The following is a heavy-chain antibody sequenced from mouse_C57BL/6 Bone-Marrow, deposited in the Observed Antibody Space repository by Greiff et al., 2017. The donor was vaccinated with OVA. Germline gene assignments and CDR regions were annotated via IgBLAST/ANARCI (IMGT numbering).Heavy chain of an antibody. CDR2: IYPGNSDT. CDR3: TRSDYDVAWFAY. Sequence: VQLQQSGTVLARPGASVKMSCNTSGYTFTSYWMHWVKQRPGQGLEWIGAIYPGNSDTSYNQKFKGKAKLTAVTSASTAYMELSSLTNEDSAVYYCTRSDYDVAWFAYWGQGTLVTVSA. V-gene: IGHV1-5*01. J-gene: IGHJ3*01. CDR1: GYTFTSYW. D-gene: IGHD2-4*01.